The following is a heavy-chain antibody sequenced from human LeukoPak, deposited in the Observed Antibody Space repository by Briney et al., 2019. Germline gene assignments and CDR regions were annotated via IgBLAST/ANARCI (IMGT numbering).Heavy chain of an antibody. CDR2: IKQDGSEK. J-gene: IGHJ4*02. CDR3: ARDLLDTASDY. CDR1: GFSFSSHA. V-gene: IGHV3-7*01. Sequence: PGGSLRLSCAASGFSFSSHAMSWVRQAPGKGLEWVANIKQDGSEKYYVDSVKGRFTISRDNAKNSLYLQMNSLRAEDTAVYYCARDLLDTASDYWGQGTLVTVSS. D-gene: IGHD5-18*01.